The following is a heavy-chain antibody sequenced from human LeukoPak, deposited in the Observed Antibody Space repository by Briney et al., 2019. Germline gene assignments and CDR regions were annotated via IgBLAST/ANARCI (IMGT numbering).Heavy chain of an antibody. V-gene: IGHV3-7*01. Sequence: GGSLRLSCAASGFTFSRYWMTWVRQAPGKGLEWVANIKHDGSEKYYLDSVKGRFSISRDNAKNSLYLQMNSLRAEDTAVYYCARIGSSGWYIDYWGQGTLVTVSS. CDR3: ARIGSSGWYIDY. CDR1: GFTFSRYW. D-gene: IGHD6-19*01. J-gene: IGHJ4*02. CDR2: IKHDGSEK.